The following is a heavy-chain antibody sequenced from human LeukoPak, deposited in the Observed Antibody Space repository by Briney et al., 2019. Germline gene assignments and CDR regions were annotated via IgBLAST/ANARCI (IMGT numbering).Heavy chain of an antibody. CDR1: GFTFSRYW. Sequence: GGSLRLSCAASGFTFSRYWMHWVRQAPGKGLVWVSRINSDGSSTSYADSVKGRFTISRDNAKNTLYLQMNSLRAEDTAVYYCARDWGYCSGDGCQQRFDYWGQGTLVTVSS. CDR2: INSDGSST. V-gene: IGHV3-74*01. CDR3: ARDWGYCSGDGCQQRFDY. J-gene: IGHJ4*02. D-gene: IGHD2-15*01.